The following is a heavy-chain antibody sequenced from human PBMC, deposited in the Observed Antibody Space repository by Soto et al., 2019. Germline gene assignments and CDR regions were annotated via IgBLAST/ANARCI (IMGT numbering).Heavy chain of an antibody. CDR3: ARGIGVSPRNNWFDP. V-gene: IGHV4-30-2*01. Sequence: SETLSLTCAVSGGSISSGGYSWSWIRQPPGKGLEWIGYIYHSGSTYYNPSLKSRVTISVDRSKNQFSLKLSSVTAADTAVYYCARGIGVSPRNNWFDPWGQGTLVTVSS. J-gene: IGHJ5*02. CDR1: GGSISSGGYS. CDR2: IYHSGST. D-gene: IGHD3-16*01.